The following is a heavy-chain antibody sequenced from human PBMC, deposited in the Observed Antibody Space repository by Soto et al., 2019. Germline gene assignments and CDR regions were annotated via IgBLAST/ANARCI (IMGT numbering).Heavy chain of an antibody. CDR1: GGAFSSYA. CDR3: ARGGTRGRFLEWLLDYYYMDV. CDR2: MNPNSGNT. V-gene: IGHV1-8*02. D-gene: IGHD3-3*01. J-gene: IGHJ6*03. Sequence: ASVKVSCKASGGAFSSYAISWVRQAPGQGLEWMGWMNPNSGNTGYAQKFQGRVTMTRNTSISTAYMELSSLRSEDTAVYYCARGGTRGRFLEWLLDYYYMDVWGKGTTVTVSS.